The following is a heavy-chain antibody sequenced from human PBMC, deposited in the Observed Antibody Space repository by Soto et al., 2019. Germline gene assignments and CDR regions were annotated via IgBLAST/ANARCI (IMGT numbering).Heavy chain of an antibody. Sequence: SETLSLTCTVSGGSISSGDYHWSWIRQPPGKGLEWIGYIYYSGSTYYNPSLKSRVTISVDTSKNQFSLKLSSVTAADTAVYYCARGENPYYYDSSGGWFDPWGQGTLVTVSS. CDR1: GGSISSGDYH. CDR2: IYYSGST. D-gene: IGHD3-22*01. J-gene: IGHJ5*02. CDR3: ARGENPYYYDSSGGWFDP. V-gene: IGHV4-30-4*01.